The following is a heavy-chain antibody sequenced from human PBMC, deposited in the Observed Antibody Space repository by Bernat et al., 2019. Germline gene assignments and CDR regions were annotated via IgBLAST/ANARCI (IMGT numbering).Heavy chain of an antibody. Sequence: EVQVVESGGGLVQPGESLRLSCAVSGFTFSTYWMHWVRQAPGKGLVCVSRIKGDGSTTSYADSVKGRFTISRDNAKNTLYLQMDSLRAEDTAIYYCFFWSGHFDYCGQGTLVTVSS. V-gene: IGHV3-74*01. J-gene: IGHJ4*02. CDR2: IKGDGSTT. CDR3: FFWSGHFDY. D-gene: IGHD3-3*01. CDR1: GFTFSTYW.